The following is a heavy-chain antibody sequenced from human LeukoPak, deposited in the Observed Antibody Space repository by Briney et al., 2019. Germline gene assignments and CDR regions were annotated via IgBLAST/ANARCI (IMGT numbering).Heavy chain of an antibody. D-gene: IGHD5-12*01. CDR3: ARVIVATD. J-gene: IGHJ4*02. Sequence: GASVKVSCKASGYTFTGYYIHWVRRAPGQGLEWMGWINPNSGGTNYAQKFQGRVTMTRDTSISTAFMELSRLRSDDTAVYYCARVIVATDWGQGTLVTVSS. V-gene: IGHV1-2*02. CDR2: INPNSGGT. CDR1: GYTFTGYY.